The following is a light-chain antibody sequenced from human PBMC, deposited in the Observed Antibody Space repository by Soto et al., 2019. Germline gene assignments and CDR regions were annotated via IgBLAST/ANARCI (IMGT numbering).Light chain of an antibody. V-gene: IGLV2-14*01. Sequence: QSALTQPASVSGSPGQSITIPCTGTSSDVGGYNYLSWYQQHPGKAPRVMIYEVSNRPSGVSNRFSGSKSGNTASLTISGLQAEDEADYFCSSYTTSGTPVFGGGTQLTVL. CDR1: SSDVGGYNY. CDR2: EVS. CDR3: SSYTTSGTPV. J-gene: IGLJ3*02.